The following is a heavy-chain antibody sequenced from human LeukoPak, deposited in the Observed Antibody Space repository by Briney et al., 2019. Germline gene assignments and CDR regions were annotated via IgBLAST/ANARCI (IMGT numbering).Heavy chain of an antibody. D-gene: IGHD6-13*01. CDR1: GFTFSSYA. V-gene: IGHV3-23*01. J-gene: IGHJ6*02. Sequence: PGGSLRLSCAASGFTFSSYAMSWVRQAPGKGLEWVSAISGSGSRTSYADSVKGRFTISRDNSKTTLYLQMNSVRAEDTAAYYCVKRQQLVRTYYYGMDVWGQGTTVTVSS. CDR2: ISGSGSRT. CDR3: VKRQQLVRTYYYGMDV.